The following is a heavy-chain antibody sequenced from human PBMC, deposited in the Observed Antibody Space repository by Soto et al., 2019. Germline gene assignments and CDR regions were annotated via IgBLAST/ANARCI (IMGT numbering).Heavy chain of an antibody. CDR1: GGSISSSSYY. Sequence: SETLSLTCTVSGGSISSSSYYWGWIRQPPGKGLEWIGSIYYSGSTYYNPSLKSRVTISVDTSKNQFSLKLSSVTAADTAVYYCARRRVGAAAGTYYYYYGMDVWGQGTTVT. CDR3: ARRRVGAAAGTYYYYYGMDV. V-gene: IGHV4-39*01. J-gene: IGHJ6*02. CDR2: IYYSGST. D-gene: IGHD6-13*01.